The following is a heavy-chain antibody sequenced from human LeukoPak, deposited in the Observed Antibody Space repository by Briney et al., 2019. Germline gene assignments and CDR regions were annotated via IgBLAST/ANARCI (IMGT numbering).Heavy chain of an antibody. CDR2: IFTDGSTT. Sequence: PGGSLRLSCVASEFDFFSYGMQWVRQAPGKGLVWVSRIFTDGSTTSYADSVKGRFTISGYNAKNTLYLEMKSLRVEDTAVYYCARELPREVTLDYWGQGTLVTVSP. J-gene: IGHJ4*01. D-gene: IGHD2-21*02. CDR3: ARELPREVTLDY. CDR1: EFDFFSYG. V-gene: IGHV3-74*01.